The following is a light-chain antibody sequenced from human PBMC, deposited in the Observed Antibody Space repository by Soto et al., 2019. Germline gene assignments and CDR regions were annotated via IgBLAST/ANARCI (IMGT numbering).Light chain of an antibody. J-gene: IGKJ5*01. CDR2: TAS. CDR1: QSISRY. CDR3: QQTYSLPPVT. Sequence: DIQMTQSPSSVSASVGDRVTITCRASQSISRYLSWYQHKPGKAPKLLIYTASSLHTGVPSRFIGSGSGTHFTLTISNLQPEDFATYYCQQTYSLPPVTFGQGTRLEIK. V-gene: IGKV1-39*01.